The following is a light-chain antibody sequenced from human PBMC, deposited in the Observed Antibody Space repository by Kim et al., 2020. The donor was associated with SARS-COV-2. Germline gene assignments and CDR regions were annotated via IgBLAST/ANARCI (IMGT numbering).Light chain of an antibody. CDR2: DVT. CDR1: SSDVGGYNS. J-gene: IGLJ1*01. CDR3: CSCAGGHSYCV. V-gene: IGLV2-11*01. Sequence: QSALTQPRSVSGSPGQSVSISCTGTSSDVGGYNSVSWYQQHPGKTPKVMIYDVTKRPSGVPDRFSGSKSGNTASLTVSGLQAEDEADYYCCSCAGGHSYCVIGTGTKVTVL.